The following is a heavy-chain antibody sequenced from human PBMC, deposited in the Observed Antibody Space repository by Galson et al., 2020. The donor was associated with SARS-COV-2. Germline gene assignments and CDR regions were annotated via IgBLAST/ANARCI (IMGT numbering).Heavy chain of an antibody. CDR1: EFVVNDNY. CDR2: IFRGGST. CDR3: ARDGGLRYPHYGMDV. V-gene: IGHV3-66*01. Sequence: GSLRLSCAASEFVVNDNYINWVRQAPGKGLEWVSIIFRGGSTFYADSVKGRFTMSRDSSKNMVFLHMDRLRLEDTAVYYCARDGGLRYPHYGMDVWGQGTTVTVSS. D-gene: IGHD3-16*01. J-gene: IGHJ6*02.